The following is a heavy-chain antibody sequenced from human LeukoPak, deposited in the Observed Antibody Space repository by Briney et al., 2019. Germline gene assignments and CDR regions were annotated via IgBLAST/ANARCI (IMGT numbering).Heavy chain of an antibody. CDR2: INHSGST. J-gene: IGHJ4*02. Sequence: SETLSLTCGVYGGSLSDYYWSWIRQPPGKGLEWIGEINHSGSTNYNPSLKSRVTISEDTSKNQFSLKLDSVTAADTAVYYCARDLEYYYGSGSYYTSGDYWGQGTLVTVSS. V-gene: IGHV4-34*01. D-gene: IGHD3-10*01. CDR1: GGSLSDYY. CDR3: ARDLEYYYGSGSYYTSGDY.